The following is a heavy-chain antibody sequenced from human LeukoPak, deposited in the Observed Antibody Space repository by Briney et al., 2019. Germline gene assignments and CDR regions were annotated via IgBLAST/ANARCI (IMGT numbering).Heavy chain of an antibody. V-gene: IGHV4-39*01. D-gene: IGHD6-19*01. CDR1: GGSISSSSYY. CDR3: DGSGSGWWDFDY. Sequence: KTSETLSLTCTVSGGSISSSSYYWGWIRQPPGKGLEWIGSIYYSGSTYYNPSLKSRVTISVDTSKNQFSLKLSSVTAADTAVYYCDGSGSGWWDFDYWGQGTLVTVSS. CDR2: IYYSGST. J-gene: IGHJ4*02.